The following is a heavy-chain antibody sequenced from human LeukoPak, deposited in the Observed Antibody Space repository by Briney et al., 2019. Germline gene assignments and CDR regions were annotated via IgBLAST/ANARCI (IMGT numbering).Heavy chain of an antibody. CDR1: GGSISSGNYY. D-gene: IGHD3-16*01. CDR2: IYTSGST. V-gene: IGHV4-61*09. J-gene: IGHJ4*02. CDR3: ARRGGRFPFFGY. Sequence: PSQTLSLTCTVSGGSISSGNYYWTWIRQPAGKGLEWIGHIYTSGSTNYNPSLKSRVTISVDTSKNQFSLKLSSVTAADTAVYYCARRGGRFPFFGYWGQGTLVTVSS.